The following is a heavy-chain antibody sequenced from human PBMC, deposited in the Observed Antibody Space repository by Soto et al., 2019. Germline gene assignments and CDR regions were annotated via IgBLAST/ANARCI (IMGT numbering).Heavy chain of an antibody. V-gene: IGHV1-2*04. CDR2: INPNSGGT. Sequence: ASVKVSCKASGYTFTGYYMHWVRQAPGQGLEWMGWINPNSGGTNYAQKFQGWVTMTRDTSISTAYMELSRLRSDDTAVYYCGRDRGEDPKLRFLEWLSPYYGMDVWGQGTTVTVSS. CDR1: GYTFTGYY. D-gene: IGHD3-3*01. J-gene: IGHJ6*02. CDR3: GRDRGEDPKLRFLEWLSPYYGMDV.